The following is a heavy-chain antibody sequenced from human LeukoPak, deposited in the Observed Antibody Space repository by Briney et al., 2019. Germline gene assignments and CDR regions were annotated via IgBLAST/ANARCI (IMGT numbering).Heavy chain of an antibody. D-gene: IGHD2-2*01. J-gene: IGHJ5*02. CDR2: IYYSGST. Sequence: PSQTLSLTCTVSGGSISSGGYYWSWIRQHPGKGLEWTGYIYYSGSTYYNPSLKSRVTISVDTSKNQFSLKLSSVTAADTAVYYCARWRGPTLRVVPAAIRFDPWGQGTLVTVSS. CDR3: ARWRGPTLRVVPAAIRFDP. V-gene: IGHV4-31*03. CDR1: GGSISSGGYY.